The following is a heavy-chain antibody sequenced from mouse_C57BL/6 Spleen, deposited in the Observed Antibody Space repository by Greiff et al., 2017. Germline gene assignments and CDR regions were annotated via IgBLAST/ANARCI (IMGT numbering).Heavy chain of an antibody. J-gene: IGHJ2*01. CDR3: ARRLTGSFDY. D-gene: IGHD4-1*01. CDR1: GYSITSGYD. Sequence: EVQLQESGPGMVKPSQSLSLTCTVTGYSITSGYDWHWIRHFPGNKLEWMGYISYSGSTNYNPSLKSRISITHDTSKNHFFLKLNSVTTEDTATYYCARRLTGSFDYWGQGTTLTVSS. CDR2: ISYSGST. V-gene: IGHV3-1*01.